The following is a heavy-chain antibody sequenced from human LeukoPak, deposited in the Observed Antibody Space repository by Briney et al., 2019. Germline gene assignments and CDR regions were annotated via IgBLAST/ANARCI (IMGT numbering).Heavy chain of an antibody. V-gene: IGHV4-34*01. CDR2: INHSGST. CDR1: GGSFSGYY. D-gene: IGHD6-6*01. J-gene: IGHJ6*03. Sequence: SETLSLTCAVYGGSFSGYYWSWIRQPPGKGREWIGEINHSGSTNYNPSLKSRVTISVDTSKNQCSLKLSSVTAADTAVYYGARGIAAHGGYYYYYYYMDVWGKGTTVTVSS. CDR3: ARGIAAHGGYYYYYYYMDV.